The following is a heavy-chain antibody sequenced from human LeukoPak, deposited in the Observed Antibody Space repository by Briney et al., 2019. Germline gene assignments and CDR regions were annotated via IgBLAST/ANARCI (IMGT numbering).Heavy chain of an antibody. CDR2: ISSGGKTI. CDR1: GFTFSDNY. Sequence: PGGSLRLSCAASGFTFSDNYMSWIRQAPGKGLEWVSYISSGGKTISYADSVKGRFTISRDNAKNSLYLQMNSLRAEDTAVYYCAHHGGGTIRLGAFDIWGQGTMVTVSS. V-gene: IGHV3-11*01. D-gene: IGHD3-3*01. CDR3: AHHGGGTIRLGAFDI. J-gene: IGHJ3*02.